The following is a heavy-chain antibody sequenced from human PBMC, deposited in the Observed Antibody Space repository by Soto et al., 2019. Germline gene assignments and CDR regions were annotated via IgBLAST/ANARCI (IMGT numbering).Heavy chain of an antibody. Sequence: QVQLVESGGGVVQPGRSLRLSCAAPGFTFSTYGMHWVRQAPGKGLEWLAAISYDGSDKYYADSVKGRFTISRDNSKKTLYLQMNSLRPEDTAVYYCAKVGHGSGKGLDYWGQGTLVTVSS. D-gene: IGHD3-10*01. V-gene: IGHV3-30*18. J-gene: IGHJ4*02. CDR2: ISYDGSDK. CDR1: GFTFSTYG. CDR3: AKVGHGSGKGLDY.